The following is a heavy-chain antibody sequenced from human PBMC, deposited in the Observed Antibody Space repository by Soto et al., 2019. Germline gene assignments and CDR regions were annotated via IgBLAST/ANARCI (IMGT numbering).Heavy chain of an antibody. J-gene: IGHJ4*02. CDR3: AREVGYGDFSASLLD. D-gene: IGHD4-17*01. Sequence: VQLMQSGSEVKQPGASVKVSCKASGGTFSSHSINWVRQAPGQGLEWRGGIITLFGTANYAQNFQGRVTSTAAQSTSTAYMELNSLRSDDTAVYSCAREVGYGDFSASLLDWGQGTRFTVSS. CDR2: IITLFGTA. V-gene: IGHV1-69*01. CDR1: GGTFSSHS.